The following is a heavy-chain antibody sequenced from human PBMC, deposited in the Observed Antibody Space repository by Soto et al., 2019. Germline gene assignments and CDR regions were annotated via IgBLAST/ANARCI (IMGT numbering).Heavy chain of an antibody. Sequence: SETLSLTCAVYVGSFSGYYWSWIRQPPGKGLEWIGEINHSGSTNYNPSLKSRVTISVDTSKNQFSLKLSSVTAADTAVYYCARYEARRFHYYDSSGYYPDAFDIWGQGTMVTVSS. CDR2: INHSGST. CDR3: ARYEARRFHYYDSSGYYPDAFDI. D-gene: IGHD3-22*01. J-gene: IGHJ3*02. V-gene: IGHV4-34*01. CDR1: VGSFSGYY.